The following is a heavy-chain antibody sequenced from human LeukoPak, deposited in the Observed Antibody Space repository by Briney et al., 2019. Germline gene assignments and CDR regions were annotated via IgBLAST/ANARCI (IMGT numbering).Heavy chain of an antibody. D-gene: IGHD3-9*01. V-gene: IGHV4-39*01. Sequence: SQTLSLTCTVSGGSISSGDYYWSWIRQPPGKGLEWIGSIYYSGSTYYNPSLKSRVTISVDTSKNQFSLKLSSVTAADTAVYYCARRSNNYDILTGRNLDYGMDVWGQGTTVTVSS. J-gene: IGHJ6*02. CDR3: ARRSNNYDILTGRNLDYGMDV. CDR1: GGSISSGDYY. CDR2: IYYSGST.